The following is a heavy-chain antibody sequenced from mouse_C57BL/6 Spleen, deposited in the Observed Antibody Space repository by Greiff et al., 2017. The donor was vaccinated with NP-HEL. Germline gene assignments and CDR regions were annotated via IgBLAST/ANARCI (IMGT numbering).Heavy chain of an antibody. V-gene: IGHV5-6*01. CDR2: ISSGGSYT. J-gene: IGHJ4*01. CDR3: ARRYSNYALMDY. Sequence: DVHLVESGGDLVKPGGSLKLSCAASGFTFSSYGMSWVRQTPDKRLEWVATISSGGSYTYYPDSVKGQFTISRDNAKNTLYLQMSSLNSEDTAMYYCARRYSNYALMDYWGQGTSVTVSS. D-gene: IGHD2-5*01. CDR1: GFTFSSYG.